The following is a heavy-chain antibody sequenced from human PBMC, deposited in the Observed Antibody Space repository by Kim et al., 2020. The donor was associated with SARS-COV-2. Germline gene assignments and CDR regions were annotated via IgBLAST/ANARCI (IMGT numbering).Heavy chain of an antibody. CDR1: GFTFDDYA. CDR3: AKDVSYDSRTFDY. Sequence: GGSLRLSCAASGFTFDDYAMHWVRQAPGKGLEWVSGISWNSGSIGYADSVKGRFTISRDNAKNSLYLQMNSLRAEDTALYYCAKDVSYDSRTFDYWGQGT. CDR2: ISWNSGSI. V-gene: IGHV3-9*01. D-gene: IGHD3-22*01. J-gene: IGHJ4*02.